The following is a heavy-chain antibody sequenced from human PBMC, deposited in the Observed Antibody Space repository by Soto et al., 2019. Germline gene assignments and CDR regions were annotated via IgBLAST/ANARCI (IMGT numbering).Heavy chain of an antibody. CDR1: GFTFGNYW. CDR3: ARTMVRGVMTLQHYYYMDV. CDR2: IKGDGSAK. Sequence: PGGSLRLSCAASGFTFGNYWMTWVRQAPGKGLEWVANIKGDGSAKSYLDSVRGRFTVSRDNAENSLFLQMNILRAEDTALYYCARTMVRGVMTLQHYYYMDVWGKGTTVTVSS. D-gene: IGHD3-10*01. V-gene: IGHV3-7*05. J-gene: IGHJ6*03.